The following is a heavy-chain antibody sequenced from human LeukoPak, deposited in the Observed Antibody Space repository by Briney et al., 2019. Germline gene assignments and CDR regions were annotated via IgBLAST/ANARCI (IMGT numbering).Heavy chain of an antibody. D-gene: IGHD3-3*01. CDR2: ISYDGSNK. J-gene: IGHJ4*02. CDR1: GFTFSSYA. V-gene: IGHV3-30*04. Sequence: GGSLRLSCAASGFTFSSYAMHWVRQAPGKGLERVAVISYDGSNKYYADSVKGRFTISRDNSKNTLYLQMNSLRAEDTAGYYCARDYDFWSGPDYWGQGTLVTVSS. CDR3: ARDYDFWSGPDY.